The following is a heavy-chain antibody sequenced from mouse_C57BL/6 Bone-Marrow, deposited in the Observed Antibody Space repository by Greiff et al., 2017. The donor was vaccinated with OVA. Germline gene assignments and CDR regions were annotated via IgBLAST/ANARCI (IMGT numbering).Heavy chain of an antibody. V-gene: IGHV1-74*01. D-gene: IGHD1-1*01. Sequence: QVQLQQPGAELVKPGASVKVSCKASGYTFTSYWMHWVKQRPGQGLEWIGRIHPSDSDTNYNQKFKGKATLTVDKSSSTAYMQLSSLTSEDSAVYYCAIPPRGSSYDYAMDYWGQGTSVTVSS. CDR2: IHPSDSDT. CDR1: GYTFTSYW. CDR3: AIPPRGSSYDYAMDY. J-gene: IGHJ4*01.